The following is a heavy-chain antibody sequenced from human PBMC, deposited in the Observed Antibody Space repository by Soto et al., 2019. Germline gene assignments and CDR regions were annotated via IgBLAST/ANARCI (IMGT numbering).Heavy chain of an antibody. Sequence: GASVKVSFKASGYTFTSYGISWVRQAPGQGLEWMGWISAYNGNTNYAQKLQGRVTMTTDISTSTAYMELRSLRSDDTAVYYCASSPYGDPRWGMDVWGQGTTVTVSS. CDR3: ASSPYGDPRWGMDV. CDR2: ISAYNGNT. D-gene: IGHD4-17*01. CDR1: GYTFTSYG. V-gene: IGHV1-18*01. J-gene: IGHJ6*02.